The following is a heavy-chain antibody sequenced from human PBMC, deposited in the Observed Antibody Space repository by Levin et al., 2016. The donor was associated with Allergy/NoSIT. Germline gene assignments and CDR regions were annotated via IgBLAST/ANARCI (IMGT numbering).Heavy chain of an antibody. Sequence: GESLKISCAASGFTFSSYWMHWVRQAPGKGLVWVSRINSDGSSTSYADSVKGRFTISRDNAKNTLYLQMNSLRAEDTAVYYCARDLGVTGDFDPWGQGTLVTVSS. D-gene: IGHD7-27*01. V-gene: IGHV3-74*01. CDR1: GFTFSSYW. J-gene: IGHJ5*02. CDR2: INSDGSST. CDR3: ARDLGVTGDFDP.